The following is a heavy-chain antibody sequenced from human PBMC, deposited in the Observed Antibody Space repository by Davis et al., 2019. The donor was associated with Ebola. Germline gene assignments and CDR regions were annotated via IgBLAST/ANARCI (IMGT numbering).Heavy chain of an antibody. Sequence: SETLSLTCTVSGGSINNYFWSWIRQSPGKGLEWIGNIHYLGNTNYNPSLKSRVTISVDTSKNQFSLKLSSVTAADTAVYYCARSGYYYDSSGYYLVAFDIWGQGTMVTVSS. V-gene: IGHV4-59*01. CDR1: GGSINNYF. D-gene: IGHD3-22*01. CDR3: ARSGYYYDSSGYYLVAFDI. J-gene: IGHJ3*02. CDR2: IHYLGNT.